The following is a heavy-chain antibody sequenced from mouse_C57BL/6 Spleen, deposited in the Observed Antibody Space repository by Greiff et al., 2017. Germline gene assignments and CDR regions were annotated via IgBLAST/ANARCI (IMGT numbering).Heavy chain of an antibody. D-gene: IGHD2-2*01. Sequence: QVQLQQPGAELVKPGASVKLSCKASGYTFTSYWMHWVKQRPGQGLEWIGMIHPNSGSTNYNEKFKSKATLTVDKSSSTAYMQLSSLTSEDSAVYYWARDEGLRRDYARDYWGKETSVTVSS. CDR1: GYTFTSYW. CDR3: ARDEGLRRDYARDY. V-gene: IGHV1-64*01. J-gene: IGHJ4*01. CDR2: IHPNSGST.